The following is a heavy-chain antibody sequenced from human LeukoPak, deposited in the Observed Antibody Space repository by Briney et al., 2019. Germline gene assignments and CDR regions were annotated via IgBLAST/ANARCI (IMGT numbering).Heavy chain of an antibody. CDR2: ISGSGGST. CDR1: GFTFSSYA. CDR3: ARTQLNGSRAP. Sequence: GGSLRLSCAAPGFTFSSYAMHWVRQAPGKGLEWVSAISGSGGSTYYADSVKGRFTISRDNSKNTLYLQMNGLRADDTAVYYCARTQLNGSRAPWGQGTLVTVSS. J-gene: IGHJ5*02. V-gene: IGHV3-23*01. D-gene: IGHD3-10*01.